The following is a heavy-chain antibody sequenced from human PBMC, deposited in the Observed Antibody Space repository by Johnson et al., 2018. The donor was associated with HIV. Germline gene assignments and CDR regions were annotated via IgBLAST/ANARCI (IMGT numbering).Heavy chain of an antibody. V-gene: IGHV3-9*01. CDR2: LSWNGGTI. D-gene: IGHD2-15*01. CDR3: ARDQLGSKIEFSFYAFDM. CDR1: AFTFSSYA. Sequence: LLVESGGGVVQPGRSLRLSCAASAFTFSSYAMHWVRQIPGKGLERISGLSWNGGTIGYADSVKGRFTISRDNAKSSLYLQMDSLRPEDTAFYFCARDQLGSKIEFSFYAFDMWGQGTMVTVSS. J-gene: IGHJ3*02.